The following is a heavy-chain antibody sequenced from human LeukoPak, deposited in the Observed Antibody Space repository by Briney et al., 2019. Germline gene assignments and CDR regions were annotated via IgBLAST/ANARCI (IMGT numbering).Heavy chain of an antibody. J-gene: IGHJ4*02. D-gene: IGHD1-26*01. V-gene: IGHV3-48*01. CDR1: GFTFSSYS. CDR2: ISSSSSTI. CDR3: ARDSSGSYAYFDY. Sequence: GGSLRLSCAASGFTFSSYSMNWVRQAPGKGLEWVSYISSSSSTIYYADSVKGRFTISRDNAKNSLYLQMNSLRAEDTAVYYCARDSSGSYAYFDYWGQGTLVTVSS.